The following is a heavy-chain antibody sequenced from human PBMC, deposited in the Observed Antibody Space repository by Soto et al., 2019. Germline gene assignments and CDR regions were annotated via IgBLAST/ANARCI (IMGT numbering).Heavy chain of an antibody. Sequence: SGPTLVNPTETLTLTCTVSGFSLSNARMGVSWIRQPPGKALEWLAHIFSNDEKYYSTSLKSRLTISKDTFKSQVFLTMTNMDPVDTATYYCARNPGGIAAAGKQYYYYGMDVWGQGT. CDR1: GFSLSNARMG. CDR2: IFSNDEK. CDR3: ARNPGGIAAAGKQYYYYGMDV. J-gene: IGHJ6*02. D-gene: IGHD6-13*01. V-gene: IGHV2-26*01.